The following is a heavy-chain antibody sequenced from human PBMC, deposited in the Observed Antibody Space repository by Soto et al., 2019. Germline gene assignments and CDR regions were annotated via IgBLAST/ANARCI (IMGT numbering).Heavy chain of an antibody. CDR3: ARDLDSYGYL. CDR1: GFSFTAYY. CDR2: INPNSGGT. V-gene: IGHV1-2*02. J-gene: IGHJ5*02. D-gene: IGHD5-18*01. Sequence: ASVKVSCKASGFSFTAYYMHWVRQAPGQGLEWMGWINPNSGGTNYAQNFQGRVTMTRDKSISTAYMELRRLRSDDTAMYYCARDLDSYGYLWGQGTLVTVS.